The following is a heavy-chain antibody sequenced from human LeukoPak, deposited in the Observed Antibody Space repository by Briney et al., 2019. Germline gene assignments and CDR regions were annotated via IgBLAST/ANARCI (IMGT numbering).Heavy chain of an antibody. Sequence: SETLSLTCTVSGGSISSYYWSWIRQPPGKGLEWIGEINHSGSTYYNPSLKSRVTISVDTSKNQFSLKLSSVTAADTAVYYCARQPSVRGVILDDYYFDYWGQGTLVTVSS. D-gene: IGHD3-10*01. CDR3: ARQPSVRGVILDDYYFDY. CDR1: GGSISSYY. J-gene: IGHJ4*02. V-gene: IGHV4-34*01. CDR2: INHSGST.